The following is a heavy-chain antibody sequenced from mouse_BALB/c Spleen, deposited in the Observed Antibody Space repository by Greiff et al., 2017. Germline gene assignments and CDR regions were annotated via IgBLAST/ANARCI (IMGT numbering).Heavy chain of an antibody. CDR2: ISYSGST. D-gene: IGHD1-1*01. V-gene: IGHV3-2*02. CDR3: AREFTTEGYFDD. J-gene: IGHJ1*01. Sequence: EVQLQESGPGLVKPSQSLSLTCTVTGYSITSDYAWNWIRQFPGNKLEWMGYISYSGSTSYNPSLKSRISITRDTSKNQFFLQLNSVTTEDTATYYCAREFTTEGYFDDWGAGTTVTVSS. CDR1: GYSITSDYA.